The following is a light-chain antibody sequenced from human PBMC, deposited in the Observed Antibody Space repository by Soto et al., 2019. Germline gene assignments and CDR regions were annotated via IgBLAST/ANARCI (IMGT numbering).Light chain of an antibody. J-gene: IGKJ4*01. CDR2: AAS. Sequence: DVQMTQSPSSVSASVGDRVTISCRASQPISTWLAWFQQKPGKAPKLLIYAASNLKSGVPSRFSGSGSGTDFSLTISSLQPEDFATYFCQQANTLPFTFGGGTKVEIK. CDR1: QPISTW. V-gene: IGKV1-12*01. CDR3: QQANTLPFT.